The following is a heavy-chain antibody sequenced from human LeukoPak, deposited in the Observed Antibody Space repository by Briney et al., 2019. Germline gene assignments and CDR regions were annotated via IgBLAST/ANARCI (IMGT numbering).Heavy chain of an antibody. D-gene: IGHD5-24*01. V-gene: IGHV3-21*01. Sequence: NTGGSLKLSCAASGFTFSTYSMIWVRQAPGKGLEWVSSISNSGAYLYYADSVKGRFTISRDNAKNSLYLHMNSLRAEDTAVYYCARGIELATIGIDYWGQGTLVTVSS. CDR2: ISNSGAYL. CDR3: ARGIELATIGIDY. CDR1: GFTFSTYS. J-gene: IGHJ4*02.